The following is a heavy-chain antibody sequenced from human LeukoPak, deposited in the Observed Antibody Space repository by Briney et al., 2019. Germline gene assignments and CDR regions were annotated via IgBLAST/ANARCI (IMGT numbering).Heavy chain of an antibody. CDR3: ATEHWGPNS. CDR1: GFTFSSSW. CDR2: IKGDGSDK. J-gene: IGHJ4*02. D-gene: IGHD3-16*01. Sequence: GGSLRLSCAASGFTFSSSWMTWVRQAPGKGLEWLASIKGDGSDKSYVDSVKGRFTISRDNAKNSLFLQMSSLRGEDTALYYCATEHWGPNSWGQGTLVTVSS. V-gene: IGHV3-7*01.